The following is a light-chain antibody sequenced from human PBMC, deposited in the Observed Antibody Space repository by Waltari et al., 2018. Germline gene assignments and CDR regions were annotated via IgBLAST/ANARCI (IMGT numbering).Light chain of an antibody. Sequence: EIVMPQSPATLSVSPGESPTLSCRASQSVSSHLAWYQQKPGQAPRLLIYGASTRATGIPARVSSSGSGTEFTLTISNLQSEDFAVYYCQQYNTWPPVTFGQGTRLEIK. J-gene: IGKJ5*01. CDR1: QSVSSH. CDR2: GAS. CDR3: QQYNTWPPVT. V-gene: IGKV3-15*01.